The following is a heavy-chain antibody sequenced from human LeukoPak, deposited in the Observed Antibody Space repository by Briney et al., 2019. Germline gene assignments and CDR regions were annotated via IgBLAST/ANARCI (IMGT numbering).Heavy chain of an antibody. V-gene: IGHV3-21*01. J-gene: IGHJ5*02. D-gene: IGHD4-11*01. CDR1: GFTFSAYA. Sequence: PGGSLSLSCAPSGFTFSAYAMSWVRQAPRKGLEWVSAVSGGGDYTYYADSVRGRFTISRDNAKSSLYLQMNSLRVEDTAVYYCARGRLQAYNWFDLWGQGTLVTVSS. CDR3: ARGRLQAYNWFDL. CDR2: VSGGGDYT.